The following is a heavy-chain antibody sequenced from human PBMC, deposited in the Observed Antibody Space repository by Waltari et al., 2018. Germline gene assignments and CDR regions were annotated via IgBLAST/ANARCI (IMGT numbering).Heavy chain of an antibody. V-gene: IGHV3-9*01. Sequence: EVQLVESGGGLVQPGRSLRLSCAASGFTFDDYAMPWVRQPPGKGLEWVSGISWNRGSIAYADSVKGRFTISRDNAKNSLYLQMNSLRAEDTALYYCAKGRITGIYYWGQGTLVTVSS. D-gene: IGHD1-20*01. J-gene: IGHJ4*02. CDR3: AKGRITGIYY. CDR1: GFTFDDYA. CDR2: ISWNRGSI.